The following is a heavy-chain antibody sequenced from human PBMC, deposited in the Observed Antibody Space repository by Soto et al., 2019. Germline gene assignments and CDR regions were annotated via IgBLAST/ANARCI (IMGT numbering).Heavy chain of an antibody. J-gene: IGHJ4*02. CDR1: GGSISSYY. D-gene: IGHD1-1*01. Sequence: PSETLSLTCTVSGGSISSYYWSWIRQPPGKGLEWIGYIYYSGSTNYNPSLKSRVTISVDTFKNQFSLKMSSVTAADTAVYYCARLATRYYFDYWGQGTLVTVSS. V-gene: IGHV4-59*01. CDR3: ARLATRYYFDY. CDR2: IYYSGST.